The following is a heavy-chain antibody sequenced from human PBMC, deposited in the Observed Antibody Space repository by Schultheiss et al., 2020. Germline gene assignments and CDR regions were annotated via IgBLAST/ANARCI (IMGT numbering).Heavy chain of an antibody. J-gene: IGHJ3*02. V-gene: IGHV4-61*02. CDR3: ARADYLGELSHDFDI. CDR2: IYTSGST. Sequence: SQTLSLTCTVSGGSISSGSYYWSWIRQPAGKGLEWIGRIYTSGSTNYNPSLKSRVTISVDTSKNQFSLKLSSVTAADTAVYYCARADYLGELSHDFDIWGKGTMVTGSS. D-gene: IGHD3-16*02. CDR1: GGSISSGSYY.